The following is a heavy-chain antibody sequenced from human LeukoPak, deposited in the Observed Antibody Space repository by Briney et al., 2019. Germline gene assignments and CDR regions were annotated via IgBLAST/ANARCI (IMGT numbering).Heavy chain of an antibody. V-gene: IGHV2-5*01. J-gene: IGHJ4*02. CDR3: AHLYGSGSYYKEFDY. D-gene: IGHD3-10*01. CDR2: IYWNDDR. CDR1: GFSLSTSGVG. Sequence: ESGPTLVNPTQTLTLTCTFSGFSLSTSGVGVGWIRQPPGKALEWLSLIYWNDDRRYSPSLKSRLTITKDTSKNQVVLTMTNMDPVDTATYYCAHLYGSGSYYKEFDYWGQGTLVTVSS.